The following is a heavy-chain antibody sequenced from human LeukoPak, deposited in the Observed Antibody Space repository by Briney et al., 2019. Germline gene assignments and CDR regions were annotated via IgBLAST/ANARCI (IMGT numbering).Heavy chain of an antibody. CDR3: ASATDYGGNSLDAFDI. CDR2: ISSSSSTI. J-gene: IGHJ3*02. Sequence: GGSLRLSCAASGFTFSSYSMNWVRQAPGKGLEWVSYISSSSSTIYYADSVKGRFTISRDNAKNSLYLQMNSLRAEDTAVYYCASATDYGGNSLDAFDIWGQGTMVIVSS. CDR1: GFTFSSYS. D-gene: IGHD4-23*01. V-gene: IGHV3-48*01.